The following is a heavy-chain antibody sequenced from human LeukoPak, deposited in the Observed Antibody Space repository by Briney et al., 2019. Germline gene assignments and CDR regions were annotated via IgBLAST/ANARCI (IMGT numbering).Heavy chain of an antibody. D-gene: IGHD6-13*01. J-gene: IGHJ5*02. Sequence: KPSETLSLTCTVSGASIRNYYWSWLRQSPGKGLERIGYIYCSGSTNYNPSLESRVAMSVDTSKNQFSLRLSSVTAADTAIYYCARRYSSSWYVGFFDPWGQGTLVTVSS. CDR1: GASIRNYY. CDR2: IYCSGST. V-gene: IGHV4-59*08. CDR3: ARRYSSSWYVGFFDP.